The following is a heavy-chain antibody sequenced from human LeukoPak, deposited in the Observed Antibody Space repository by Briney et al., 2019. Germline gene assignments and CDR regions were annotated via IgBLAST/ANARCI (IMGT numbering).Heavy chain of an antibody. V-gene: IGHV1-46*02. D-gene: IGHD4-17*01. J-gene: IGHJ4*02. CDR2: INPTGDPT. Sequence: ASVKVSCKTSGYTFNSYYMHWVRQAPGQGLEWVGIINPTGDPTTYAQKFQGRVTMTSDMSTSTVYMELSSLRSEDTAVYYCAVLKFYGVEGYYFDYWGQGTLVTVSS. CDR1: GYTFNSYY. CDR3: AVLKFYGVEGYYFDY.